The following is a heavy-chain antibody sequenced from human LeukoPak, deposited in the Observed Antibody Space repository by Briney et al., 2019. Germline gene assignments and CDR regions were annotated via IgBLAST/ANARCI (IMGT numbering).Heavy chain of an antibody. Sequence: SETLSLTCAVYGGSFSGYYWSWIRQPPGKGLEWIGEINHSGSTNYNPSLKSRVTISVDTSKNQFSLKLSSVTAADTAVYYCARVLGLRWYPRPYYYYYMDVWGKGTTVTVSS. CDR2: INHSGST. D-gene: IGHD4-23*01. V-gene: IGHV4-34*01. CDR1: GGSFSGYY. CDR3: ARVLGLRWYPRPYYYYYMDV. J-gene: IGHJ6*03.